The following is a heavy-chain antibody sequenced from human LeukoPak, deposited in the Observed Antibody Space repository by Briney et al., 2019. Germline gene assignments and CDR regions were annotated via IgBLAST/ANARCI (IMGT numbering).Heavy chain of an antibody. D-gene: IGHD3-16*01. V-gene: IGHV3-30*04. CDR2: ISYDGSNK. Sequence: PGGSLRLSCAASGFTFSSYAMHWVRQAPGKGLEWVAVISYDGSNKYYADSVKGRSTISRDNSKNTLYLQMNSLRAEDTAVYYCARDWGSDIYYYYYMDVWGKGTTVTVSS. CDR3: ARDWGSDIYYYYYMDV. J-gene: IGHJ6*03. CDR1: GFTFSSYA.